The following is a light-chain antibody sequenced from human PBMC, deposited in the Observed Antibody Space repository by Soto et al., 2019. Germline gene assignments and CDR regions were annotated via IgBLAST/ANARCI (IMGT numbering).Light chain of an antibody. CDR1: QSVSSTY. CDR3: QQYGSSPGT. Sequence: EIVLTQSSGTLSLSPGERATLSCRASQSVSSTYLAWYQQKPGQAPRLLIYGASSRATGIPDRFSGSGSGTDFTLTISRLEPEDCAVYYCQQYGSSPGTFGQGTKVEIK. J-gene: IGKJ1*01. CDR2: GAS. V-gene: IGKV3-20*01.